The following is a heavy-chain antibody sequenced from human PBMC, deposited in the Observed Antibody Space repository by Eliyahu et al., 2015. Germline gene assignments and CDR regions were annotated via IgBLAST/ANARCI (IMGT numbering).Heavy chain of an antibody. Sequence: QVQLAESGGGVVQPGRSLTLSCAASGFXFKXYXXPWVRQAPGKGLEWVTLMSTEGRSIYYADSVKGRFTISRDDSNNTLFLHMSSLKPEDTGIYYCARDPGGCTDDGTCRTEGRFDFWGPGTPVTVSS. D-gene: IGHD3-22*01. V-gene: IGHV3-30*04. CDR2: MSTEGRSI. CDR1: GFXFKXYX. CDR3: ARDPGGCTDDGTCRTEGRFDF. J-gene: IGHJ4*02.